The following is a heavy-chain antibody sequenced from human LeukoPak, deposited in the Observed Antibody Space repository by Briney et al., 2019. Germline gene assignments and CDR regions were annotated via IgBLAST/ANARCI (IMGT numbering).Heavy chain of an antibody. CDR3: ASLNRYYCDY. CDR1: GFTFSSYW. Sequence: GGSLRLSCAASGFTFSSYWMTWVRLAPGKGLEWVANIKQDGSEKYYVDSVKGRFTISRDNAKSSLYLQMNSLRAEDTAVYYCASLNRYYCDYWGQGTLVTVSS. V-gene: IGHV3-7*02. CDR2: IKQDGSEK. J-gene: IGHJ4*02. D-gene: IGHD2/OR15-2a*01.